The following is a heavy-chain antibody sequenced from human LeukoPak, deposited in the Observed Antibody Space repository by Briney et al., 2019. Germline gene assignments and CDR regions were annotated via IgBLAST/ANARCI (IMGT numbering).Heavy chain of an antibody. V-gene: IGHV4-38-2*02. Sequence: SETLSLTCTVSGYSISSGYHWGWIRPPPGKGLEWIGSIYHSGSTYYNPSPKSRVTISVDTSKNQFSLKLSFVTAADTAVYYCARGGLGYCSSTSCAFDYWGQGTLVTVSS. CDR1: GYSISSGYH. D-gene: IGHD2-2*01. CDR2: IYHSGST. CDR3: ARGGLGYCSSTSCAFDY. J-gene: IGHJ4*02.